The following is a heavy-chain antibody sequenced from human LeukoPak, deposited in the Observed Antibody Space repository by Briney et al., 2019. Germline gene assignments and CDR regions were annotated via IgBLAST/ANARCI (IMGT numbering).Heavy chain of an antibody. Sequence: SETLSLTCTVSGGSVSSSYYWGWIRQPPGKGLEWIGSICSGGNICSNPSLESRVTISVDSSRSHLFLQLTSATAADTAVYFCARDGPWKSDYWGQGTLVTVSS. CDR1: GGSVSSSYY. V-gene: IGHV4-39*02. CDR3: ARDGPWKSDY. CDR2: ICSGGNI. D-gene: IGHD1-1*01. J-gene: IGHJ4*02.